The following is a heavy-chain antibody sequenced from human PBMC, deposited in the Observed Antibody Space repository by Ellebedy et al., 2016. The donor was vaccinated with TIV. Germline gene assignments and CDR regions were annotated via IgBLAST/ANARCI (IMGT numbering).Heavy chain of an antibody. J-gene: IGHJ3*02. CDR2: TNVDNGDT. CDR3: ARDLGTTSWYGDAFDI. D-gene: IGHD1-14*01. V-gene: IGHV1-3*01. Sequence: AASVKVSCKASGYTFTKYPIHWLRQAPGQRLEWMGWTNVDNGDTKYSQRFQERLSFTRDTSASTAYMELSSLTSEYTADYYCARDLGTTSWYGDAFDIWGQGTMVTVSS. CDR1: GYTFTKYP.